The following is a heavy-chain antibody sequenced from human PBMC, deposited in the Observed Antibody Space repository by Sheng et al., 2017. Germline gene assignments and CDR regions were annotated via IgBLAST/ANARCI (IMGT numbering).Heavy chain of an antibody. V-gene: IGHV1-69*01. CDR3: ARERREYYDFWSGYYHYYYGMDV. Sequence: EQLVQSGAEVKKPGSSVKVSCKASAGTFSSYAISWVRQAPGQGLEWMGGIIPIFGTANYAQKFQGRVTITADESTSTAYMELSSLRSEDTAVYYCARERREYYDFWSGYYHYYYGMDVWDQGP. CDR1: AGTFSSYA. CDR2: IIPIFGTA. J-gene: IGHJ6*02. D-gene: IGHD3-3*01.